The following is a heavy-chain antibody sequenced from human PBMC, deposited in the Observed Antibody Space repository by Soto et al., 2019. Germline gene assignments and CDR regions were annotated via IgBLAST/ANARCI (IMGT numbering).Heavy chain of an antibody. CDR1: GGTFNTYA. J-gene: IGHJ4*02. D-gene: IGHD3-10*01. Sequence: QVQLVQSGAEMKKPGSSVKVSCQSSGGTFNTYAMNWVRQAPGQGPEWMGDISPMFGAANYAPKFQGRVTINEDESTGTSYMQLSSLTSEQKAIDFCAREVQVHTPAFVYWGQGTLVTVSS. CDR2: ISPMFGAA. CDR3: AREVQVHTPAFVY. V-gene: IGHV1-69*19.